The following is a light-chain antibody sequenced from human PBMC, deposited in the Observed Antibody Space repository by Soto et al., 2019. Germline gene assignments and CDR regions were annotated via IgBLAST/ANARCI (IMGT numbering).Light chain of an antibody. Sequence: DIHMTQSPSTLSASVGDRFIITCRASQTISTWLAWYQHKPGTAPKLLIYQASSLEAGVPSRFSGSGSGTEFILTISTLPPDDFATYYCQQYSSYSRTFGQGTKVDIK. J-gene: IGKJ1*01. CDR2: QAS. V-gene: IGKV1-5*03. CDR3: QQYSSYSRT. CDR1: QTISTW.